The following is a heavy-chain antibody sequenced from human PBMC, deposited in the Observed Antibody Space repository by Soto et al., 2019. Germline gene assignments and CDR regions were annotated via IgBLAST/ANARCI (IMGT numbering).Heavy chain of an antibody. D-gene: IGHD4-17*01. V-gene: IGHV3-15*01. Sequence: PGGSLRLSCAASGFTFSNAWMSWVRQAPGKGLEWVGRIKSKTDGGTTDYAAPVKGRFTISRDDSKNTLYLQMNSLKTEDTAVYYCTKGIHDYGVFDYWGQGTLVTVSS. CDR2: IKSKTDGGTT. J-gene: IGHJ4*02. CDR1: GFTFSNAW. CDR3: TKGIHDYGVFDY.